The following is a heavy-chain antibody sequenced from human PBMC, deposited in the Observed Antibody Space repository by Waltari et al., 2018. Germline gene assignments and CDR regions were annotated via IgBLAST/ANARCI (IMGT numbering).Heavy chain of an antibody. CDR2: IGTGGGSI. Sequence: QEQLLESGGDLVKPGGSLRLAGVARGFSFVDHNMSWIRQSPGKGLEWVSYIGTGGGSIYYADSVMGRFTISRDNTKNSLYLQMDYLEPEDTAIYYCAADNGYGDYGFVAYWGQGTMVTVSS. D-gene: IGHD4-17*01. CDR1: GFSFVDHN. J-gene: IGHJ4*02. CDR3: AADNGYGDYGFVAY. V-gene: IGHV3-11*01.